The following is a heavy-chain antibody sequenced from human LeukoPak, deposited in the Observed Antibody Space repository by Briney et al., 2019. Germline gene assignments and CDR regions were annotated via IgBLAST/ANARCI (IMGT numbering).Heavy chain of an antibody. CDR2: IYYSGST. Sequence: SETLSLTCTVSGGSISSYYWSWIRQPPGKGLEWIGYIYYSGSTNYNPSLKSRVTISVDTSKNQFSLKLSSVTAADTAVYYCARRHSGSCHYWGQGTLVTVSS. D-gene: IGHD1-26*01. CDR3: ARRHSGSCHY. V-gene: IGHV4-59*01. CDR1: GGSISSYY. J-gene: IGHJ4*02.